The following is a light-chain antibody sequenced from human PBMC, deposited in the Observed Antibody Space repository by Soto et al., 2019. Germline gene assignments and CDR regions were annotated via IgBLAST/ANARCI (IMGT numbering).Light chain of an antibody. J-gene: IGLJ2*01. Sequence: QSALTQPASVSGSPGQSITISCTGTSSDVGGYNYVSWYQQHPGKAPKLMIYEVSNRPSGVSNRFSGSKSGNTASLTISGLQAEDEADYYCSSYTSSNTNVVFGGGTKLTVL. CDR1: SSDVGGYNY. CDR2: EVS. CDR3: SSYTSSNTNVV. V-gene: IGLV2-14*01.